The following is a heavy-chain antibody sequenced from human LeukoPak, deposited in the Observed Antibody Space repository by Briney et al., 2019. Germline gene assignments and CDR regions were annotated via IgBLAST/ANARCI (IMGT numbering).Heavy chain of an antibody. D-gene: IGHD1-26*01. J-gene: IGHJ4*02. V-gene: IGHV3-15*01. CDR2: IKTKTDDGAA. Sequence: GGSLRLSCAASGFTFSNARMNWVRQAPGKGLEWVGRIKTKTDDGAADYSAPVKARFTISRDDSKTTLYLQMSGLKTEDTAIYYCTTYVGATAYWGQGTLVTVSS. CDR3: TTYVGATAY. CDR1: GFTFSNAR.